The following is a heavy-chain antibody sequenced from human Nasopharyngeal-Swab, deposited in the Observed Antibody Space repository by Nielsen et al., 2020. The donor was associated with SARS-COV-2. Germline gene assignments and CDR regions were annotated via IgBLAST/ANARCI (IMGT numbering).Heavy chain of an antibody. J-gene: IGHJ4*02. V-gene: IGHV4-39*01. Sequence: RQAPGKGLEWTGSIYYSGSTYYNPSLKSRVTISVDTSKNQFSLKLSSVTAADTAVYYCARLDVSAAGRDYWGQGTLATVSS. CDR2: IYYSGST. CDR3: ARLDVSAAGRDY. D-gene: IGHD6-13*01.